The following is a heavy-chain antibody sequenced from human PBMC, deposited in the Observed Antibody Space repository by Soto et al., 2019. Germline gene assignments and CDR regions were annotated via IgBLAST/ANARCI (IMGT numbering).Heavy chain of an antibody. Sequence: SETLSLSCDVSGGSINTGYYSWSWIRQPPGKGLEWIGYIYHSGSTYYNPSLESRVTISVDRSNNQFSLKLTSVTPQDTAVYYCARDKVGVDVWGQGTTVTVSS. CDR2: IYHSGST. CDR1: GGSINTGYYS. V-gene: IGHV4-30-2*01. CDR3: ARDKVGVDV. J-gene: IGHJ6*02.